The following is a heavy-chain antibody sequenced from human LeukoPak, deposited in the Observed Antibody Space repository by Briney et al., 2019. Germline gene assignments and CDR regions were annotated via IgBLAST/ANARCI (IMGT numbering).Heavy chain of an antibody. CDR2: ISGNEEKT. CDR3: ARGRQGLVNNWFDF. J-gene: IGHJ5*01. Sequence: PGGSLRLSCAASGLSFSAYAMHWVRQAPGKGLEYVAGISGNEEKTSYGSSVMGRFTVSRDNSKNTVYLQMGGLRPEDIAVYYCARGRQGLVNNWFDFWGQGTLVTASS. V-gene: IGHV3-64*01. D-gene: IGHD6-19*01. CDR1: GLSFSAYA.